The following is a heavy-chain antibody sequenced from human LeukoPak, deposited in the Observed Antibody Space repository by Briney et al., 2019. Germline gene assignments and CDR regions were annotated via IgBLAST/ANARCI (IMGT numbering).Heavy chain of an antibody. CDR1: GGSISSYH. D-gene: IGHD2-21*02. J-gene: IGHJ6*03. CDR3: ARAYCGGDCYSYYYYYYMDV. Sequence: SETLSLTCTVSGGSISSYHWSWIRQPPGKGLEWIGYIYYSGSTNYNPSLKSRVTISVDTSKNQFFLKLSSVTAADTAVYYCARAYCGGDCYSYYYYYYMDVWGKGTTVTVSS. CDR2: IYYSGST. V-gene: IGHV4-59*01.